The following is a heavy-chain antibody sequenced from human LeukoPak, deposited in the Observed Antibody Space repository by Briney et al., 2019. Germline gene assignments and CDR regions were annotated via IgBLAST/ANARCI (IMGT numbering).Heavy chain of an antibody. CDR3: ARSAVWGSYRYTFFRFDP. V-gene: IGHV4-34*01. CDR2: INHSGST. CDR1: GFTFSSYG. D-gene: IGHD3-16*02. J-gene: IGHJ5*02. Sequence: PGGSLRLSCAASGFTFSSYGMHWVRQPPGKGLEWIGEINHSGSTNYNPSLKSRVTISVDTSKNQFSLKLSSVTAADTAVYYCARSAVWGSYRYTFFRFDPWGQGTLVTVSS.